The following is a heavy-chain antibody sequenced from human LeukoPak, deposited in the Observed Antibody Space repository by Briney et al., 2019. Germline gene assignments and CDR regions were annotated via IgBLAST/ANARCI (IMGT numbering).Heavy chain of an antibody. D-gene: IGHD3-16*02. CDR3: AKDQNVWGSYRPPLDY. CDR1: GFTFSSYA. J-gene: IGHJ4*02. Sequence: PGGSLRLSCAASGFTFSSYAMSWVRQAPGKGLEWVSAISGSGGSTYYADSVKGRFTISRDNSKNTLYLQMSSLRAEDTAVYYCAKDQNVWGSYRPPLDYWGQGTLVTVSS. V-gene: IGHV3-23*01. CDR2: ISGSGGST.